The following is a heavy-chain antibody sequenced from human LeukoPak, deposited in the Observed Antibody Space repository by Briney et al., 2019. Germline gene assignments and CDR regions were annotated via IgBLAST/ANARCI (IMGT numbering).Heavy chain of an antibody. CDR3: ARAEAIYDILSRHLDY. V-gene: IGHV4-4*02. J-gene: IGHJ4*02. CDR2: MYHSGST. D-gene: IGHD3-9*01. CDR1: GGSISSSNW. Sequence: PSGTLSLTCAVSGGSISSSNWWSWVRQPPGKGLEWIGEMYHSGSTNYNPSLKSRVTISVDKSKNQFSLKLSSVTAADTAVYYCARAEAIYDILSRHLDYWGQGTLVTVSS.